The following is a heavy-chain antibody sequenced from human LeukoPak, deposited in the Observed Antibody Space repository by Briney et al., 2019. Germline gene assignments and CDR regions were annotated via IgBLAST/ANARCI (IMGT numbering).Heavy chain of an antibody. D-gene: IGHD1-26*01. CDR3: AVVGATYYYYYYMDV. Sequence: GASVKVSCKASGGTFSSYAISWVRQAPGQGLEWMGGIIPIFGTANYAQKFQGRVTITTDESTSTAYTELSSLRSEDAAVYYCAVVGATYYYYYYMDVWGKGTTVTVSS. V-gene: IGHV1-69*05. CDR1: GGTFSSYA. CDR2: IIPIFGTA. J-gene: IGHJ6*03.